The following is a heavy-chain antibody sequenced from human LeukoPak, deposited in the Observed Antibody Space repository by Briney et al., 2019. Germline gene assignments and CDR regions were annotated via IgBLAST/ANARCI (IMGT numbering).Heavy chain of an antibody. J-gene: IGHJ5*02. CDR1: AYSFPTDW. V-gene: IGHV5-51*01. D-gene: IGHD2-2*01. Sequence: GESLKISCKASAYSFPTDWIGWVRQMPGKGLEWMAVIYPGDSRTRYNPSFEGQISISADQSTSTAYLQWGSLKASDTAMYYCVYRKLLDTWSDPWGQGTLVTVSS. CDR2: IYPGDSRT. CDR3: VYRKLLDTWSDP.